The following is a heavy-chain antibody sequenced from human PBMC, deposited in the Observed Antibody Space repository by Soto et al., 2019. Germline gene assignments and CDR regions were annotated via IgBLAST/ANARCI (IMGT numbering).Heavy chain of an antibody. CDR3: ARVAVEMATIHVFDY. CDR2: ISYDGSNK. CDR1: GFTFSSYA. D-gene: IGHD5-12*01. Sequence: QVQLVESGGGVVQPGGSLRLSCAASGFTFSSYAMHWVRQAPGKGLEWVAVISYDGSNKYYADSVKGRFTISRDNSKNTLYQQMNSLRAEDTAVYYCARVAVEMATIHVFDYWGQGTLVTVSS. V-gene: IGHV3-30-3*01. J-gene: IGHJ4*02.